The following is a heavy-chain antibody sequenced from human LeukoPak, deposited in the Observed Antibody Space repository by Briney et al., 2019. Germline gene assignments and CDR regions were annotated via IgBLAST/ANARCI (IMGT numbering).Heavy chain of an antibody. D-gene: IGHD2-21*01. CDR1: GFTVSSNY. V-gene: IGHV3-48*01. CDR2: ISSSSSTI. J-gene: IGHJ3*02. Sequence: PGGSLRLSCAASGFTVSSNYMSWVRQAPGKGLEWVSYISSSSSTIYYADSVKGRFTISRDNAKNTLYLQMNSLRAEDTAVYYCAKDLFSLLWWDAFDIWGQGTMVTVSS. CDR3: AKDLFSLLWWDAFDI.